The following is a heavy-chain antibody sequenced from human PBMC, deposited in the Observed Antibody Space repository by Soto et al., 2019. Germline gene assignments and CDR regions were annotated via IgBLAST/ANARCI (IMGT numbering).Heavy chain of an antibody. CDR2: ISYDGNNK. Sequence: QVQLVESGGGVVKPGRSLRLSCAASGFTFSSSAMYWVRQAPGKGLEWVAVISYDGNNKYYADSVKGRFTISSDNSKNTLYLQMNSLRVEDTAVYYCARAGCDGGSCYTLVGLRYGMDVWGQGTTVTVAS. D-gene: IGHD2-15*01. J-gene: IGHJ6*02. CDR1: GFTFSSSA. V-gene: IGHV3-30-3*01. CDR3: ARAGCDGGSCYTLVGLRYGMDV.